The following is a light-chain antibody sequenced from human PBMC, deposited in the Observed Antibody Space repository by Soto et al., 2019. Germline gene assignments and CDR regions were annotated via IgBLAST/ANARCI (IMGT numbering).Light chain of an antibody. V-gene: IGKV1-27*01. CDR2: GAS. CDR1: QGISND. Sequence: DIQMTQSPSSLSASVGDRVTITCRASQGISNDLAWYQQKPGKVPELLIYGASTLKSGVPSRFSGSGSGTDFTLTISSLQPEDFAVYSCQHYGGSPLFSFGPGTRVAFK. J-gene: IGKJ3*01. CDR3: QHYGGSPLFS.